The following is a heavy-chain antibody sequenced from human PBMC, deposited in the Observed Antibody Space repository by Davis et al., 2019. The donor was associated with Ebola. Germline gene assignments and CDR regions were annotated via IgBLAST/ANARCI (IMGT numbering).Heavy chain of an antibody. V-gene: IGHV4-59*01. CDR2: IYYRGST. CDR3: ARSAAQYFYDGSNYHSTAGTDFDY. CDR1: GGSISSYY. D-gene: IGHD3-22*01. J-gene: IGHJ4*02. Sequence: GSLRLSCTVSGGSISSYYLSWIRQPTGKGLAWIGYIYYRGSTNYNPSLKTRVTISVDTSKNQFSLKLSSVTAADTAVYYCARSAAQYFYDGSNYHSTAGTDFDYWGQGTLVTVSS.